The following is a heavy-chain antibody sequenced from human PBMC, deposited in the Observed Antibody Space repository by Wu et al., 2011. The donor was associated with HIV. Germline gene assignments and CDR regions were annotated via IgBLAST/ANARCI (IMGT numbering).Heavy chain of an antibody. Sequence: QVQLVQSGAEVKKPGSSVKVSCKASGGTFSSYAISWVRQGPAQGLEWMGGILPMFGSTNYARKFQGRVTIIADKSATTVYMELRSLRSEDTAMYYCARSGVSAEYYFYYLNVWGKGTTVTVSS. D-gene: IGHD2-2*01. J-gene: IGHJ6*03. V-gene: IGHV1-69*06. CDR3: ARSGVSAEYYFYYLNV. CDR1: GGTFSSYA. CDR2: ILPMFGST.